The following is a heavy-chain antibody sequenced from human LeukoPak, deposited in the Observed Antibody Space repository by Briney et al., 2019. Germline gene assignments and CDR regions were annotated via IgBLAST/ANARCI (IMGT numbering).Heavy chain of an antibody. CDR3: ARSPQYSSGPFDY. D-gene: IGHD6-19*01. CDR2: IYSGGST. CDR1: GFTVSSNY. V-gene: IGHV3-53*01. J-gene: IGHJ4*02. Sequence: GGSLRLSCAASGFTVSSNYMSWVRQAPGKGLEWVSVIYSGGSTYYADSVKGRFAISRDNSKNTLYLQMNSLRAEDTAVYYCARSPQYSSGPFDYWGQGTLVTVSS.